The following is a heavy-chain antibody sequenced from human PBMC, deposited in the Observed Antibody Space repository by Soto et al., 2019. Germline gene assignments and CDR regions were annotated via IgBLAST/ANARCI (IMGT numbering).Heavy chain of an antibody. D-gene: IGHD3-9*01. CDR1: GYTFSTYY. CDR3: AREYDTLTSTGMDV. Sequence: VASVKVSCKASGYTFSTYYMHWVRQAPGQGLEWMGITNPKSGRTSYAQKFQGRVTMTRDTSTSTFYMALSSLRSDDTAVYYCAREYDTLTSTGMDVWGQGTTVTVSS. CDR2: TNPKSGRT. V-gene: IGHV1-46*01. J-gene: IGHJ6*02.